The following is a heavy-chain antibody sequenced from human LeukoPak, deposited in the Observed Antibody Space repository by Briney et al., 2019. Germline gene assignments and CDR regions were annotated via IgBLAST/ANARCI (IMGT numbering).Heavy chain of an antibody. D-gene: IGHD5-18*01. V-gene: IGHV3-15*01. CDR1: GFGFSDAW. Sequence: GGSLRLSCAASGFGFSDAWMSWVRQAPGKGLEWVGHIKSKTRGGATEFAAPVKGRFIISIDDSRSTLYLQMHSLETEDTALYYCTTEGFTYGHHALGIWGQGTVVTVSS. J-gene: IGHJ3*02. CDR2: IKSKTRGGAT. CDR3: TTEGFTYGHHALGI.